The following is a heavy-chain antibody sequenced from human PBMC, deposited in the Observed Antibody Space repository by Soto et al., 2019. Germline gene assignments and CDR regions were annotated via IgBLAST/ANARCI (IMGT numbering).Heavy chain of an antibody. CDR1: GFPFSSYC. J-gene: IGHJ6*02. D-gene: IGHD1-26*01. CDR2: ISYDGSNK. V-gene: IGHV3-30*18. Sequence: PGGSLSLSCAASGFPFSSYCMHWVRQAPGKGLEWVAVISYDGSNKYYADSVKGRFTISRDNSKNTLYLQMNSLRAEDTAVYYCAKDLGGESDYYYYGMDVWGQGTTVTVSS. CDR3: AKDLGGESDYYYYGMDV.